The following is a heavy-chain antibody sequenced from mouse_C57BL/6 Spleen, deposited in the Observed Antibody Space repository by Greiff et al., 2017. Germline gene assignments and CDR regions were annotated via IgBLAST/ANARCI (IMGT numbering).Heavy chain of an antibody. V-gene: IGHV1-54*01. Sequence: QVQLQQSGAELVRPGTSVKVSCKASGYAFTNYLIEWVKQRPGQGLEWIGVINPGSGGTNYNEKFKGKATLTADKSSSTAYMQLSSLISEDSAVYFCARGSNYLYWGQGTTLTVSS. CDR2: INPGSGGT. CDR1: GYAFTNYL. D-gene: IGHD2-5*01. CDR3: ARGSNYLY. J-gene: IGHJ2*01.